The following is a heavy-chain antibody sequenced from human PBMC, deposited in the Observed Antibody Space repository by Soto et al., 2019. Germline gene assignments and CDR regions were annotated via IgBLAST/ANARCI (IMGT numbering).Heavy chain of an antibody. CDR3: ARDSWGYCSSTSCPLDYYYGMDV. CDR2: IIPIFGTA. CDR1: GGTFSSYA. J-gene: IGHJ6*02. D-gene: IGHD2-2*01. Sequence: AASVKVSCKASGGTFSSYAISWVRQAPGQGLEWMGGIIPIFGTANYAQKFQGRVTITADESTSTAYMELSSLRSEDTAVYYCARDSWGYCSSTSCPLDYYYGMDVWRQGTTVTVSS. V-gene: IGHV1-69*13.